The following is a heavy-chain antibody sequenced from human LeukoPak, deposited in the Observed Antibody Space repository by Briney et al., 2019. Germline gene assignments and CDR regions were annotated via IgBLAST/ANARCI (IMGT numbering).Heavy chain of an antibody. CDR2: IRSKAYGGTT. Sequence: GGSLRLSCTASGFTFGDYAMSWVRQAPGKGLEWVGFIRSKAYGGTTEYAASVKGRFTISRDDSKSIAYLQMNSLKTEDTAVYYCTRDAWLTPLGYWGQGTLVTVSS. CDR1: GFTFGDYA. V-gene: IGHV3-49*04. D-gene: IGHD3-22*01. CDR3: TRDAWLTPLGY. J-gene: IGHJ4*02.